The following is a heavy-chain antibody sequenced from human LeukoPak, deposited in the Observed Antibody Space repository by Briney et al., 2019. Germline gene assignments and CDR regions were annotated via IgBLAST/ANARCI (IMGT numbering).Heavy chain of an antibody. CDR3: AKDSGEIMITFGGVIVPSYFDY. CDR1: GFTFSSYA. D-gene: IGHD3-16*02. J-gene: IGHJ4*02. Sequence: AGGSLRLSCAAPGFTFSSYAMSWVRQAPGKGLEWVSAISGSGGSTYYADSVKGRFTISRDNSKNTLYLQMNSLRAEDTAVYYCAKDSGEIMITFGGVIVPSYFDYWGQGTLVTVSS. CDR2: ISGSGGST. V-gene: IGHV3-23*01.